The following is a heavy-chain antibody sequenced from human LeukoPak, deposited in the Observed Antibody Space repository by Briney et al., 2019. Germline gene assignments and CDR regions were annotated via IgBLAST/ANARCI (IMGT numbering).Heavy chain of an antibody. CDR2: IYYNGAT. D-gene: IGHD1-26*01. CDR1: SGSISSSYYY. V-gene: IGHV4-39*01. CDR3: AREARAGATTGSAH. Sequence: TSETLSLTCTVSSGSISSSYYYWGWIRQPPGKGLQWIGTIYYNGATQYNPSLKSRVTISVDTNRNQCSLKLTSVTAADTAVYYCAREARAGATTGSAHWGQGPWVTVPS. J-gene: IGHJ4*02.